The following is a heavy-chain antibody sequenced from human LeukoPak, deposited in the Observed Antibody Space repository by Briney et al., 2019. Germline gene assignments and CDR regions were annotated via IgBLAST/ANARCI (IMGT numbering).Heavy chain of an antibody. CDR1: GFTFSSYW. V-gene: IGHV3-74*01. D-gene: IGHD6-6*01. Sequence: GGSLGLSCAASGFTFSSYWMHWVRQAPGKGLVWVSRVNSDGSSTSYADSVKGRFTISRDNSENSLYLQMDSLTAEDTAVYYCARRIAARQGEVDYWGQGTLVTVSS. CDR3: ARRIAARQGEVDY. CDR2: VNSDGSST. J-gene: IGHJ4*02.